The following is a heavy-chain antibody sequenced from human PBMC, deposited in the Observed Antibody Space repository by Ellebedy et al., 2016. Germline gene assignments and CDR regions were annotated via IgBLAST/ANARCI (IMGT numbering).Heavy chain of an antibody. D-gene: IGHD6-19*01. J-gene: IGHJ4*02. V-gene: IGHV4-39*01. CDR3: AGFYISSGWFYSDY. Sequence: SETLSLTCTVSGGSISSSSYYWGWIRQPPGKGLEWIGSIYYSGSTYYNPSLKSRVTISVDTSKNQFSLKLSSVTAADTAVYYCAGFYISSGWFYSDYWGQGTLVTVSS. CDR2: IYYSGST. CDR1: GGSISSSSYY.